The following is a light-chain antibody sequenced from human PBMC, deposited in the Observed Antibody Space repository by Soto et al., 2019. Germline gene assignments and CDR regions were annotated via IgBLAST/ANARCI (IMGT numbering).Light chain of an antibody. J-gene: IGLJ2*01. CDR2: DVS. V-gene: IGLV2-11*01. CDR3: CSYACSYTVV. CDR1: SSDVGGYNY. Sequence: QSALTQPRSVSGSPGQSVTISCTGTSSDVGGYNYVSWYQQHPGKAPKLMIYDVSKRPSGVPDRFSGSKSGNTASLTISGRQAEDEADYYCCSYACSYTVVFGGGTKLTVL.